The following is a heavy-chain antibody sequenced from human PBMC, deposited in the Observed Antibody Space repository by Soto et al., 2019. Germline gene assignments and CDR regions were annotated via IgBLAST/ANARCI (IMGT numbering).Heavy chain of an antibody. J-gene: IGHJ4*02. CDR1: GFTFSSYG. D-gene: IGHD5-18*01. V-gene: IGHV3-30*18. Sequence: GGSLRLSCAASGFTFSSYGMHWVRQAPGKGLEWVAVISYDGSNKYYADSVKGRFTISRDNSKNTLYLQMNSLRAEDTAVYYCAKGEDTAMAFDYWGQGTLVTVSS. CDR3: AKGEDTAMAFDY. CDR2: ISYDGSNK.